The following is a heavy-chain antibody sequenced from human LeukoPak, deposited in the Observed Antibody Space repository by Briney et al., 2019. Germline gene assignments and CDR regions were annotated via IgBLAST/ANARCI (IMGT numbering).Heavy chain of an antibody. Sequence: ASVKVSCKASGYSFTGYGINWVRQAPGQGLEWMGWISNDNGITNYAQQFQGRVTMDTETYTSTAYMELRSLRSDDTAVYYCARGHQTLIVPYAFDIWGQGTMVTVSS. CDR3: ARGHQTLIVPYAFDI. CDR2: ISNDNGIT. CDR1: GYSFTGYG. V-gene: IGHV1-18*01. J-gene: IGHJ3*02. D-gene: IGHD2/OR15-2a*01.